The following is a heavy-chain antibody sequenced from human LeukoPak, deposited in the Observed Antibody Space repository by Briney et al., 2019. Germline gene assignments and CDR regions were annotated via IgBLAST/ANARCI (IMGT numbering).Heavy chain of an antibody. CDR2: ISGSGGST. CDR1: GFTFSTYP. Sequence: HPGGSLRLSCAASGFTFSTYPIHWVRQAPGKGLEWVSAISGSGGSTYYADSVKGRFTISRDNSKNTLYLQMNSLRAEDTAVYYCAKDRASITIFGVVSGYLDYWGQGTLVTVSS. J-gene: IGHJ4*02. CDR3: AKDRASITIFGVVSGYLDY. V-gene: IGHV3-23*01. D-gene: IGHD3-3*01.